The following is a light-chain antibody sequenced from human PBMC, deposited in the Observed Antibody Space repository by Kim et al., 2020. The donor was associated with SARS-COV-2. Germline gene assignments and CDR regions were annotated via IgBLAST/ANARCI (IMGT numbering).Light chain of an antibody. V-gene: IGLV3-19*01. Sequence: SSELTQDPAVSVALGQTVRITCQGDSLRRYFAAWYQQKPGQAPVLVTYGKNYRPSGIPDRFSGSNSENTASLTITGAQAEDGADYYCHSRDSSSNHHVFG. CDR2: GKN. J-gene: IGLJ6*01. CDR3: HSRDSSSNHHV. CDR1: SLRRYF.